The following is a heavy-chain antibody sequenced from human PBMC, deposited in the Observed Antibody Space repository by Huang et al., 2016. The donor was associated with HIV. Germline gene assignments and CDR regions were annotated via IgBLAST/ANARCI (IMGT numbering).Heavy chain of an antibody. CDR3: ARAPATHSVFFY. D-gene: IGHD3-3*01. J-gene: IGHJ4*02. Sequence: QVQLQESGPGLVKPSQTLSLTCTVSGDSIRSGGCYWTWIRQSPAKGLGWIGYIYYRGGSDCNPALKSRVSISIDAFKNRVSLKVKSVTVADTALYYCARAPATHSVFFYWGQGTLVTVSA. CDR2: IYYRGGS. V-gene: IGHV4-30-4*08. CDR1: GDSIRSGGCY.